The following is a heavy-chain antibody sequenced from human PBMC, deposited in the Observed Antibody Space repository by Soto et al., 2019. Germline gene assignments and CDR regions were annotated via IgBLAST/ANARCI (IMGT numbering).Heavy chain of an antibody. V-gene: IGHV3-30-3*01. Sequence: GGSLRLSCAASGFTFSSYAMLWVRQAPGKGLEWVAVISYDGSNKYYADSVKGRFTISRDNSKNTLYLQMNSLRAEDTAVYYCARDTRWELHDFDYWGQGTLVTVSS. CDR2: ISYDGSNK. D-gene: IGHD1-26*01. J-gene: IGHJ4*02. CDR3: ARDTRWELHDFDY. CDR1: GFTFSSYA.